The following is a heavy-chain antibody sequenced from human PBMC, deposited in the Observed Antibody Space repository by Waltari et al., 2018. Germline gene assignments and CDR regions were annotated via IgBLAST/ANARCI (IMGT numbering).Heavy chain of an antibody. CDR1: GYTFTDYY. CDR3: ATVGYYDSSGYDAEYFQH. V-gene: IGHV1-69-2*01. J-gene: IGHJ1*01. CDR2: VVPEDGET. Sequence: EVQLVQSGAEVKKPGATVKFSCKVSGYTFTDYYMHWVQQAPGKGLEWMGLVVPEDGETIYGGKCQGRVTITADTATDTAYMELSSLRSEDTAVYYCATVGYYDSSGYDAEYFQHWGQGTLVTVSS. D-gene: IGHD3-22*01.